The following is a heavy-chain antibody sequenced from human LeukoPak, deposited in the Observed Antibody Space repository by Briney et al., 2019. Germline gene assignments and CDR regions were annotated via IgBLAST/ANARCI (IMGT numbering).Heavy chain of an antibody. D-gene: IGHD5-18*01. V-gene: IGHV1-69*13. CDR2: IIPIFGTA. Sequence: ASVKVSCKASGGTFSSYAISWVRQAPGQGLEWMGGIIPIFGTANYAQKFQGRVTITADESTSTAYMELSSLRSEDTAVYYCARDLLIVDTAMVPYYYYGMDVWGQGTTVTVSS. CDR3: ARDLLIVDTAMVPYYYYGMDV. CDR1: GGTFSSYA. J-gene: IGHJ6*02.